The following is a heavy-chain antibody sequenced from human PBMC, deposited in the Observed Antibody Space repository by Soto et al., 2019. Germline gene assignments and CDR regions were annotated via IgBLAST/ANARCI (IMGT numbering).Heavy chain of an antibody. J-gene: IGHJ4*02. D-gene: IGHD3-22*01. V-gene: IGHV3-64D*06. CDR2: ISTNGGST. CDR1: GFTFSSYA. CDR3: VKGEYYYDSSGYYPFDY. Sequence: PGGSLRLSCSASGFTFSSYAMHWVRQAPGKGLEYVSSISTNGGSTHYADSVKGRFTISRDNSKNTQYLQMSSLRADDTAVYYCVKGEYYYDSSGYYPFDYWGLGT.